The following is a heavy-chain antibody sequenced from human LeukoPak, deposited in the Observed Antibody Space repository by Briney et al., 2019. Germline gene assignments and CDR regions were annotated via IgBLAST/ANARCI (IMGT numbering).Heavy chain of an antibody. CDR1: GGSISSGGYY. CDR2: IYYSGST. CDR3: ARGTTAMATSLFDY. Sequence: SETLSLTCTVSGGSISSGGYYWSWIRQHPGKGLEWIGNIYYSGSTYYNPSLKSRVTISVGTSKNQFSLKLSSVTAADTAVYYCARGTTAMATSLFDYWGQGTLVTVSS. J-gene: IGHJ4*02. V-gene: IGHV4-31*03. D-gene: IGHD5-18*01.